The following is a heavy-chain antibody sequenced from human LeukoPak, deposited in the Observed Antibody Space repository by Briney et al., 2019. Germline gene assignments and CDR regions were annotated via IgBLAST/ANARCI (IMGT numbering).Heavy chain of an antibody. J-gene: IGHJ4*02. CDR2: ISAGSST. Sequence: GGSLRLSCAASGFTFSSYAMSWVRQAPGKGLEWVSAISAGSSTYYADSVKGRFTISRDNSKNTLYLQMNSLRAEDTAVYYCAKGGSTSPNGINDYWGQGTLVTASS. D-gene: IGHD2-2*01. V-gene: IGHV3-23*01. CDR1: GFTFSSYA. CDR3: AKGGSTSPNGINDY.